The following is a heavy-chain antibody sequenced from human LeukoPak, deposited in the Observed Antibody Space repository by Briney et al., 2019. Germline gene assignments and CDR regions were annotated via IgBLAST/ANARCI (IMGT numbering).Heavy chain of an antibody. J-gene: IGHJ4*02. V-gene: IGHV4-61*01. CDR2: VCHSGNT. Sequence: SETLSLTCTVSGGSVISGSYYWSWIRQPPGKELEWIGYVCHSGNTNYNPSLKSRVTTSKDTSKNQFSLKLSSVTTADTAVYYCVREHDWGDFDFWGQGTLVTVSS. CDR3: VREHDWGDFDF. D-gene: IGHD3-9*01. CDR1: GGSVISGSYY.